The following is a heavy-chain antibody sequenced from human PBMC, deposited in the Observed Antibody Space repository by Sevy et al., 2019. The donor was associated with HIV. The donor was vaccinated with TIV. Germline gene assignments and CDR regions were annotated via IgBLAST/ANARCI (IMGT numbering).Heavy chain of an antibody. CDR3: ASGKCSGGSCPRDGNDY. Sequence: ASVKVTSKASGYTFTGYYMHWVRQAPGQGLEWMGCINPNSGGTNYAQKFQGRVTMTRDTSISTAYMELSRLRSDDTAVYYCASGKCSGGSCPRDGNDYWGQGTLVTVSS. D-gene: IGHD2-15*01. J-gene: IGHJ4*02. CDR2: INPNSGGT. V-gene: IGHV1-2*02. CDR1: GYTFTGYY.